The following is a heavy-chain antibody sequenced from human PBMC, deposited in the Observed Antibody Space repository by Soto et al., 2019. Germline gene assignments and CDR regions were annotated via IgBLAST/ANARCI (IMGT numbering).Heavy chain of an antibody. Sequence: PGGSLRLSCAASGFTFSSYAMSWVRQAPWKGLEWVSAISGSGGSTYYADSVKGRFTISRDNSKNTLYLQMNSLRAEDTAVYYCAKDRRPDSGSYAYFDYWGKGTTVTVSS. J-gene: IGHJ4*03. D-gene: IGHD1-26*01. CDR1: GFTFSSYA. CDR3: AKDRRPDSGSYAYFDY. V-gene: IGHV3-23*01. CDR2: ISGSGGST.